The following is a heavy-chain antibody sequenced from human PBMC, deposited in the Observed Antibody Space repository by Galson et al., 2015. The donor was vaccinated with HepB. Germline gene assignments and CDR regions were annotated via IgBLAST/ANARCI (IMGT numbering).Heavy chain of an antibody. Sequence: SLRLSCAASGFTFSSYEMNWVRQAPGKGLEWVSYISSSGSTIYYADSVKGRFTISRDNAKNSLYLQMNSLRAEDTAVYYCARYYYDSSGSIKGAHYFDYWGQGTLVTVSS. CDR2: ISSSGSTI. V-gene: IGHV3-48*03. CDR3: ARYYYDSSGSIKGAHYFDY. J-gene: IGHJ4*02. D-gene: IGHD3-22*01. CDR1: GFTFSSYE.